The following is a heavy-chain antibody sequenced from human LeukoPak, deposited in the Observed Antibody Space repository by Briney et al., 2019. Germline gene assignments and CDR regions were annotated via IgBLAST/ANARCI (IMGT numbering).Heavy chain of an antibody. V-gene: IGHV3-23*01. Sequence: GESLRLSCAASGFTLSSYDMSWVRQAPGKGLEWVSLISRSGVNTHYADSVKGRFTISRDTSKNTLYLQMNSLRPEDTAVYYCANEYDSSGSYEGYWGQGTLVTVSS. CDR1: GFTLSSYD. CDR2: ISRSGVNT. D-gene: IGHD3-22*01. J-gene: IGHJ4*02. CDR3: ANEYDSSGSYEGY.